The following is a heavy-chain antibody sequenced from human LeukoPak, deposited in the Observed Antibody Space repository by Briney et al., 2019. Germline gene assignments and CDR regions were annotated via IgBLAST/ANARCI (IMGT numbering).Heavy chain of an antibody. CDR3: VKVASEYYGLDV. D-gene: IGHD1-14*01. CDR1: GFTFSSYE. V-gene: IGHV3-48*03. CDR2: ISITGGIK. J-gene: IGHJ6*04. Sequence: GGSLRLSCAASGFTFSSYEFSWVRQAPGKGLEWVSYISITGGIKYYGESVKGRFTISRDNAKNSLYLQMDSLRGEDTAVYYCVKVASEYYGLDVWGKGTTVTVSS.